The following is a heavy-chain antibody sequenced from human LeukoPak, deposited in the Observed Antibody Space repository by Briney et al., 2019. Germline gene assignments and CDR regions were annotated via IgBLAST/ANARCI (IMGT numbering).Heavy chain of an antibody. CDR1: GGSFSGYY. J-gene: IGHJ6*02. V-gene: IGHV4-31*11. Sequence: SETLSLTCAVYGGSFSGYYWSWIRQHPGKGLEWIGYIYYSGSTYYNPSLKSRVTISVDTSKNQFSLKLSSVTAADTAVYYCARARCSGGSCYYYYYGMDVWGQGTTVTVSS. D-gene: IGHD2-15*01. CDR3: ARARCSGGSCYYYYYGMDV. CDR2: IYYSGST.